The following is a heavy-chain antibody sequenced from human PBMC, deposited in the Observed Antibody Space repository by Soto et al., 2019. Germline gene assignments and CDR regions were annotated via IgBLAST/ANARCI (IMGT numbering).Heavy chain of an antibody. D-gene: IGHD3-22*01. CDR1: GYSFAGYW. Sequence: GESLKISCKGSGYSFAGYWITWVRQKPGKGLEWMGRIDPSDSQTYYSPSFRGHATISATKSITTVFLQWSSLRASDTAMYYCARQIYDSDTGPNFQYYFDSWGQGTPVTVSS. J-gene: IGHJ4*02. V-gene: IGHV5-10-1*01. CDR2: IDPSDSQT. CDR3: ARQIYDSDTGPNFQYYFDS.